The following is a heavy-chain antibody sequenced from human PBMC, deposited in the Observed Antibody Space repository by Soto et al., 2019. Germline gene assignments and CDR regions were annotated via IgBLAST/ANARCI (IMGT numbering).Heavy chain of an antibody. CDR1: GFSLSKARMG. CDR3: PRTRITIFGVVPVWFDP. Sequence: SGPALVNPXETLTLTCTVSGFSLSKARMGVSSIRQPPGKALEWLAHIFSNDEKSYSTSLKSRLTISKDTSKSQVVLTMTNMDPVDTATYYCPRTRITIFGVVPVWFDPWGQGTLVTVSS. J-gene: IGHJ5*02. D-gene: IGHD3-3*01. V-gene: IGHV2-26*01. CDR2: IFSNDEK.